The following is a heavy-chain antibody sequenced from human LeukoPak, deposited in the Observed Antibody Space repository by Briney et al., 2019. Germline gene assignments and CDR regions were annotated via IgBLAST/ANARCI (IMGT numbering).Heavy chain of an antibody. CDR1: GGSISSGGYY. CDR3: AREDRVGWSHFDY. D-gene: IGHD6-19*01. CDR2: IYYSGST. V-gene: IGHV4-61*08. J-gene: IGHJ4*02. Sequence: SETLSLTCTVSGGSISSGGYYWSWIRQPPGKGLEWIGYIYYSGSTNYNPSLKSRVTISVDTSKNQFSLKLSSVTAADTAVYYCAREDRVGWSHFDYWGQGTLVTVSS.